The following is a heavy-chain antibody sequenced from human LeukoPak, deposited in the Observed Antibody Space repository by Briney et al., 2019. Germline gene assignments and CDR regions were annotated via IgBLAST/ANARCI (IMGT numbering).Heavy chain of an antibody. J-gene: IGHJ4*02. CDR3: ARGGRSEYYGSGSHDY. V-gene: IGHV3-21*01. D-gene: IGHD3-10*01. Sequence: PGGSLRLSCAASGFTFSSYSMNWVRQAPGKGLEWVSSISSSSSYIYYADSVKGRFTISRDNAKNSLYLQMNSLRAEDTAVYYCARGGRSEYYGSGSHDYWGQGTLVTVSS. CDR1: GFTFSSYS. CDR2: ISSSSSYI.